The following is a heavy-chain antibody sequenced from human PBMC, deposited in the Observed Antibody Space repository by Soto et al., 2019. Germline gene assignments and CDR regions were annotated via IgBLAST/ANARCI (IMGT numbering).Heavy chain of an antibody. CDR2: LSRGGGST. CDR3: ARDGQYRTDGFDI. D-gene: IGHD5-12*01. J-gene: IGHJ3*02. CDR1: GFTYSSDG. V-gene: IGHV3-23*01. Sequence: EAQLLESGGELIQPGGSLRLSCAVSGFTYSSDGMSWVRQAPGKGLAWIAGLSRGGGSTYYADSVKGRFTTSRDNSKNTLDLIMNSRRVEDTALYYCARDGQYRTDGFDIWGQGTMVTVSS.